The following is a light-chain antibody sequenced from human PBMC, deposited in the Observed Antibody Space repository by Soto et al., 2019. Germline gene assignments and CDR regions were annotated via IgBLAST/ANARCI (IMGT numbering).Light chain of an antibody. CDR2: KAS. V-gene: IGKV1-5*03. Sequence: GDRVTITCRASQSISTWLAWYQQEPGKAPKLLIHKASSLQSGVPSRFSGSGSGTDFTLTISSLHPDDFATYYCQQYNSYSPTFGQGTRVEI. CDR3: QQYNSYSPT. J-gene: IGKJ1*01. CDR1: QSISTW.